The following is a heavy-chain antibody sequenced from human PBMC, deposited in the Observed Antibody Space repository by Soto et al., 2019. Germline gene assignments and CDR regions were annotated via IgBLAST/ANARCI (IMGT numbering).Heavy chain of an antibody. CDR2: ISYSGNT. J-gene: IGHJ4*02. Sequence: PXAILSLTFTVSGGSIISGDWSGIGQPPGKGLEWIGYISYSGNTNYNPSLKSRVTMSVDTPKNQFSLRLSSVTTADTAVYYCAGLRGYAGSPIDYWGQGTLVTVSS. CDR3: AGLRGYAGSPIDY. D-gene: IGHD2-15*01. CDR1: GGSIISGD. V-gene: IGHV4-59*01.